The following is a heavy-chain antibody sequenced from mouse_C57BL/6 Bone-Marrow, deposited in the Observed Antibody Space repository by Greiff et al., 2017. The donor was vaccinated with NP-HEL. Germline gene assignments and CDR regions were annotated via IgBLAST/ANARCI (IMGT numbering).Heavy chain of an antibody. D-gene: IGHD1-1*01. V-gene: IGHV1-53*01. CDR3: ARGSYYYGSSYLAWFAY. CDR2: INPSNGGT. J-gene: IGHJ3*01. Sequence: VQLQQPGTELVKPGASVKLSCKASGYTFTSYWMHWVKQRPGQGLEWIGNINPSNGGTNYNEKFKSKATLTVDKSSSTAYMQLSSLTSEDSAVYYCARGSYYYGSSYLAWFAYWGQGTLVTVSA. CDR1: GYTFTSYW.